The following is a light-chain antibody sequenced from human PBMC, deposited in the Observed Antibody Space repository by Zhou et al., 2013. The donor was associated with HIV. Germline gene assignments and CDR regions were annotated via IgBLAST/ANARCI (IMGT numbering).Light chain of an antibody. Sequence: DIQMTQSPSTLSASVGDRVTITCRASQSISSWLAWYQQKPGKAPKLLIYKASSLESGVPSRFSGSGSGTDFTLTISCLQSEDFATYYCQQYYSYPWTFGPGTEVDIK. J-gene: IGKJ1*01. V-gene: IGKV1-5*03. CDR2: KAS. CDR3: QQYYSYPWT. CDR1: QSISSW.